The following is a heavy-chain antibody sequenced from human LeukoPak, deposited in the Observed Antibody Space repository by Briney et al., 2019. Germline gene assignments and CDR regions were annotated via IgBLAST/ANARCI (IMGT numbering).Heavy chain of an antibody. CDR2: ISTSSSYI. Sequence: PGGSLRLSCAASGFTFSSYSMHWVRRAPGKGLEWVSSISTSSSYIYYADSVKGRFTVSRDNAKNSLYLQMNSLRAEDTAVYYCARDRGDGYKHFDNWGQGTLVTVSS. V-gene: IGHV3-21*04. J-gene: IGHJ4*02. CDR3: ARDRGDGYKHFDN. D-gene: IGHD5-24*01. CDR1: GFTFSSYS.